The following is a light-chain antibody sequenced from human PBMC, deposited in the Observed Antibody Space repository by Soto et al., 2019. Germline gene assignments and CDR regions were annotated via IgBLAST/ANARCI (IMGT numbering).Light chain of an antibody. CDR3: AAWDDRVSGYV. Sequence: QSVLAQPPSTSGTPGQRVTISCSGSSSNIGSSYVFWFQHLPETAPKLLMYNNNQRPSGVPDRVSASKSGTSASLAISGLRSEDEADYYRAAWDDRVSGYVFGTGTKVTVL. CDR2: NNN. J-gene: IGLJ1*01. CDR1: SSNIGSSY. V-gene: IGLV1-47*02.